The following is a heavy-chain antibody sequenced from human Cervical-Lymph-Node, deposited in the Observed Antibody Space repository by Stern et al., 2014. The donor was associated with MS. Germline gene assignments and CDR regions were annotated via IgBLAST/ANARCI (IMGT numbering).Heavy chain of an antibody. D-gene: IGHD2-2*01. Sequence: VQLVESGGTLVKPGGSLRLSCAASGFIFSDYYMNWNRQAPGQGLEWVSYISTTASNIYYADSVKGRFTISRDNTKNSLFLLMSSLRAEDTAVYYCAISSSRYYFDSWGLGTLVTVSS. CDR3: AISSSRYYFDS. V-gene: IGHV3-11*01. CDR2: ISTTASNI. J-gene: IGHJ4*02. CDR1: GFIFSDYY.